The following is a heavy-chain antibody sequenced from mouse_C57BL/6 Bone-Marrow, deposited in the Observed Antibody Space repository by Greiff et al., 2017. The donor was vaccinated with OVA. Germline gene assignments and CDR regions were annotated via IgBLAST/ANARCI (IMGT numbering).Heavy chain of an antibody. D-gene: IGHD1-1*01. CDR1: GYTFTSYW. J-gene: IGHJ1*03. V-gene: IGHV1-69*01. CDR3: AIYYYGSSHWYFDV. Sequence: QVQLQQPGAELVMPGASVKLSCKASGYTFTSYWMHWVKQRPGQGLEWIGEIDPSDSYTNYNQKFKGKSTLTVDKSSSTAYMQPSSLTSEDSAVYYFAIYYYGSSHWYFDVWGTGTTGTVPS. CDR2: IDPSDSYT.